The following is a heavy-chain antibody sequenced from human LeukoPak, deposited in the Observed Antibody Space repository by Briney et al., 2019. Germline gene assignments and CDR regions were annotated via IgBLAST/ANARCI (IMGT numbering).Heavy chain of an antibody. Sequence: MAGGSLRLSCAASGFTFTYAYMSWDRQAPGRGLEWVGRIKSKTDGGTTDYAAPVKGRFTISIDESNKTLHLQMNSLKTEDTGVYYCTTDAPYYGSGSSFSDFQHWGQGTLVTVSS. CDR2: IKSKTDGGTT. D-gene: IGHD3-10*01. CDR3: TTDAPYYGSGSSFSDFQH. CDR1: GFTFTYAY. V-gene: IGHV3-15*01. J-gene: IGHJ1*01.